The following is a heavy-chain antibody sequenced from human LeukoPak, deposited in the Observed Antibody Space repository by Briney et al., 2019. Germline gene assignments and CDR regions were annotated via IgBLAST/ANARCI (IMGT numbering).Heavy chain of an antibody. J-gene: IGHJ4*02. V-gene: IGHV1-2*02. Sequence: RASVKVSCKTSGYTFTDYYMYWVRQAPGRGFEWMGWINPNSGGTNYAQKFQGRVTMTRDTSISTAYMELSRVRSDDTAVYYCARASKDVLIFDYWGQGTLVTVSS. CDR2: INPNSGGT. CDR1: GYTFTDYY. D-gene: IGHD2-8*01. CDR3: ARASKDVLIFDY.